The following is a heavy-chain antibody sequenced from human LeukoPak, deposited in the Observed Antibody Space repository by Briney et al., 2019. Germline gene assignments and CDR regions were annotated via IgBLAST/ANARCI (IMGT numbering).Heavy chain of an antibody. CDR3: FSRGSSRYWARHDAFDI. Sequence: ASVKVSCKASGGTFSNYAISWVRQAPGQGLEWMGIINPSGGSTSYAQKFQGRVTMTRDMSTSTVYMELSSLRSEDTAVYYCFSRGSSRYWARHDAFDIWGQGTMVTVSS. V-gene: IGHV1-46*03. J-gene: IGHJ3*02. CDR2: INPSGGST. D-gene: IGHD6-13*01. CDR1: GGTFSNYA.